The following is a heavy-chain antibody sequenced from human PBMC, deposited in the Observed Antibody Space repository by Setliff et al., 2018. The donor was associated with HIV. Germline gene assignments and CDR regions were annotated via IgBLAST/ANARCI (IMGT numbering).Heavy chain of an antibody. CDR3: ARVQYHYVNNGDSYYFTH. CDR2: IYHTGST. J-gene: IGHJ4*02. V-gene: IGHV4-4*02. D-gene: IGHD3-10*02. CDR1: GGSISSFNW. Sequence: SETLSLTCDVSGGSISSFNWWSWVRQSPGKGLEWIGEIYHTGSTNYSPSLKSRVTISVDKSKNQFSLRLNSVTAADTAVYYCARVQYHYVNNGDSYYFTHWGQGTLVTVSS.